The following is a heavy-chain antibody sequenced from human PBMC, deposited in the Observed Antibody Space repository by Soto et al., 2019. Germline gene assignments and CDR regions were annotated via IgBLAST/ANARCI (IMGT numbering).Heavy chain of an antibody. CDR2: VYYSGNT. CDR3: ARARYNYFDY. J-gene: IGHJ4*02. V-gene: IGHV4-59*01. D-gene: IGHD5-18*01. Sequence: SETLSLTCTVSGGSINSFSWSWIRQPPGKGLEYIGNVYYSGNTNYNPSLKSRVIVSVDTSKNQFSLRLSSVTAADTAVYYCARARYNYFDYWGQGTPVTVSS. CDR1: GGSINSFS.